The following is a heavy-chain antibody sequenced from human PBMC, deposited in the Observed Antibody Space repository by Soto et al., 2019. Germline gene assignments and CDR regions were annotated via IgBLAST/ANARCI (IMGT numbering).Heavy chain of an antibody. V-gene: IGHV3-23*01. Sequence: GGPLRLSCAASGFGFPTYAMNWFRQAPGKGLEWVAVIVGNAGSTDYADSVKGRFTISRDNSNNILYLQMNSLRVEDKAIFYCAKDWRRDGRYDLAFGGQGPLVTVSS. D-gene: IGHD3-3*01. J-gene: IGHJ4*02. CDR1: GFGFPTYA. CDR3: AKDWRRDGRYDLAF. CDR2: IVGNAGST.